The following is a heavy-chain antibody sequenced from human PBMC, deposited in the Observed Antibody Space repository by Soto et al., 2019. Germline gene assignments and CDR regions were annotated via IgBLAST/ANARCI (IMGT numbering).Heavy chain of an antibody. CDR3: ARASYDYVWGSYPRGWFDP. Sequence: QVQLVQSGAEVKKPGASVKVSCKASGYTFTSYYMHWVRQAPGQGLEWMGIINPSGGSTSYAQKFQGRVTMTRDTSTSTVYMELSSLRSEDTDVYYCARASYDYVWGSYPRGWFDPWGQGTLVTVSS. CDR1: GYTFTSYY. D-gene: IGHD3-16*02. CDR2: INPSGGST. J-gene: IGHJ5*02. V-gene: IGHV1-46*01.